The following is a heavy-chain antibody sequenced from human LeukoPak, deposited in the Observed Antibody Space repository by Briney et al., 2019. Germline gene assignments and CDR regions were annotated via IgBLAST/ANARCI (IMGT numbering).Heavy chain of an antibody. Sequence: WASVKVSCKASGYTFTGYYMHWVRQAPGHGLEWMGWINPNSGGTNYAQKFQGRVTMTRDTSISTAYMELSRLRSDDTAVYYCARRYCSSTSCPMDVWGKGTTVTVSS. CDR1: GYTFTGYY. D-gene: IGHD2-2*01. CDR2: INPNSGGT. J-gene: IGHJ6*03. V-gene: IGHV1-2*02. CDR3: ARRYCSSTSCPMDV.